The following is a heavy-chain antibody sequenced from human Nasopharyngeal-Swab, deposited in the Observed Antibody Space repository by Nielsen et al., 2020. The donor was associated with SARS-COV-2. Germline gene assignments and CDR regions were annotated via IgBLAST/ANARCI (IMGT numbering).Heavy chain of an antibody. CDR2: ITGTGTI. D-gene: IGHD5-18*01. J-gene: IGHJ4*02. V-gene: IGHV3-48*04. CDR3: ARSRYSYGSYFDS. Sequence: GGSLRLSRVASGYTFSIDGMNWVRQAPGKGLEWVSYITGTGTIYSADSVKGRFTISRDNTKNSLYLQMNSLRAEDTAVYYCARSRYSYGSYFDSWGQGTLVTVSS. CDR1: GYTFSIDG.